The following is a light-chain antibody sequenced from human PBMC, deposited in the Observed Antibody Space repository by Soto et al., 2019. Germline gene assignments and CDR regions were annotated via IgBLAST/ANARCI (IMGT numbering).Light chain of an antibody. CDR1: QGISNY. CDR2: GAT. J-gene: IGKJ1*01. Sequence: DIQMTQSPSSLSASVGDRVTITCRASQGISNYLAWYQQKPGKAPQLLIYGATTLQSGVPSRFSGSGSGTDFTLTIASLQPEDFGNYYCQQSYSTPQTFGQGTKVEIK. V-gene: IGKV1-27*01. CDR3: QQSYSTPQT.